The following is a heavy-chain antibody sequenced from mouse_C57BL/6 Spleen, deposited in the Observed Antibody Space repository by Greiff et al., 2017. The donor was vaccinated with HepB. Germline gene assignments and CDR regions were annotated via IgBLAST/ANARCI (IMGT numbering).Heavy chain of an antibody. CDR3: ARENYDGGLWAMDY. D-gene: IGHD2-4*01. V-gene: IGHV1-81*01. Sequence: QVQLQQSGAELARPGASVKLSCKASGYTFTSYGISWVKQSTGQGLEWIGEIYPRSGNTYYNEKFKGKATLTADKSSSTAYMELRSLTSEDSAVYFCARENYDGGLWAMDYWGQGTSVTVSS. J-gene: IGHJ4*01. CDR2: IYPRSGNT. CDR1: GYTFTSYG.